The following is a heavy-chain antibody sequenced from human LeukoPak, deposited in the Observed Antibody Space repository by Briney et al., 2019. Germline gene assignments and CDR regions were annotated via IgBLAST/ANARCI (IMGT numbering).Heavy chain of an antibody. CDR2: ISGSGGST. V-gene: IGHV3-23*01. CDR1: GFTFSSYG. CDR3: TTDPMIVVVRD. D-gene: IGHD3-22*01. Sequence: PGGSLRLSCAASGFTFSSYGMSWVRQAPGKGLEWVSAISGSGGSTYYADSVKGRFTISRDNSKNTLYLQMNSLKTEDTAVYYCTTDPMIVVVRDWGQGTLVTVSS. J-gene: IGHJ4*02.